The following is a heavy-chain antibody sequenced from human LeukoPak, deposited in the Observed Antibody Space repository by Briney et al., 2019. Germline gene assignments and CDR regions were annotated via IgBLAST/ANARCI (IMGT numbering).Heavy chain of an antibody. V-gene: IGHV4-38-2*02. J-gene: IGHJ6*03. CDR3: ARVSWFPGTSYYYMDV. Sequence: SETLSLTCTVSGYSISSGYYWGWIRQPPGKGLEWIGIIYHSGRTDYNPSLKSRVTISEDTSKNQFSLKLSSVTAADTAVYYCARVSWFPGTSYYYMDVWGKGTTVTVSS. D-gene: IGHD1-1*01. CDR2: IYHSGRT. CDR1: GYSISSGYY.